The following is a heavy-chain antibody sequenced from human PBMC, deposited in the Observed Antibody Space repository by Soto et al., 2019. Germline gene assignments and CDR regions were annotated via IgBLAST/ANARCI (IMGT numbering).Heavy chain of an antibody. Sequence: ELQVLESGGGLVQRGGSLRLSCAASGFTFSSSAMTWVRQAPGKGLEWISSISGDGKATYYADSVKGRFTISRDSSKTTLYLQMNGLRVEDTATYFCAKITRSWGRGTLVTVAS. CDR2: ISGDGKAT. CDR1: GFTFSSSA. J-gene: IGHJ5*02. V-gene: IGHV3-23*01. D-gene: IGHD3-3*01. CDR3: AKITRS.